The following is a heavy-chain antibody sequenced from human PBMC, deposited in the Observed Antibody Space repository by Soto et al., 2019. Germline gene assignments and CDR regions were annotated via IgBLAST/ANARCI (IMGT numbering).Heavy chain of an antibody. CDR2: VYNSGST. J-gene: IGHJ4*02. CDR1: GDSLSAGPYH. CDR3: ARHTTYRPFDF. Sequence: QLQLQESGPGLVKPSETLSLTCSVSGDSLSAGPYHWGWIRQPPGKGLEWIGNVYNSGSTSYSPSLTSRVTISVDTSKNQFSLRLTSVTAADTAVYFCARHTTYRPFDFWGQGTLVTVSS. D-gene: IGHD1-26*01. V-gene: IGHV4-39*01.